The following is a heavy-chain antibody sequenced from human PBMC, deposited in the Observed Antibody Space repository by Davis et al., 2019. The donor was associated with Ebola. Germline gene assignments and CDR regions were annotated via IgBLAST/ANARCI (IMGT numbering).Heavy chain of an antibody. CDR2: MNPNSGNT. V-gene: IGHV1-8*01. CDR3: ARRVGARSGFGN. J-gene: IGHJ4*02. Sequence: AASVKVPCKASGYTFTSYDINWVRQANGQGLEWMGWMNPNSGNTGFAQKFQGRVTMTRNISITTAYLELSSLGSEDTAVYYCARRVGARSGFGNWGQGTLVTVSS. D-gene: IGHD1-26*01. CDR1: GYTFTSYD.